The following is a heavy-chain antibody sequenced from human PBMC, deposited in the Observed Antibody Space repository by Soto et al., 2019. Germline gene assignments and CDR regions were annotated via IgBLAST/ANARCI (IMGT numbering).Heavy chain of an antibody. Sequence: KSSETMSLTCSVSGGSFNSGGYSWNWIRQHPGKGLEWIGYIYYSGTTYYNPSLKSRVSMSMNTSKNQFSLRLISVTAADTAVYFCAREDAVRLERRVDLWGPGDLGTVS. V-gene: IGHV4-31*03. CDR2: IYYSGTT. J-gene: IGHJ5*02. CDR3: AREDAVRLERRVDL. D-gene: IGHD6-6*01. CDR1: GGSFNSGGYS.